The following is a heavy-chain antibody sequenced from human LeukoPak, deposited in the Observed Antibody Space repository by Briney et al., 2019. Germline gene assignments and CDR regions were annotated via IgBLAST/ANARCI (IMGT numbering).Heavy chain of an antibody. J-gene: IGHJ4*02. V-gene: IGHV3-33*08. CDR1: GFTFSTYF. Sequence: GGSLRLSCAASGFTFSTYFMSWVRQAPGKGLEWVAVIWYDGSNKYYADSVKGRFTISRDNSKNTLYLQMNSLRAEDTAVYYCARDYLHRIDYWGQGTLVTVSS. D-gene: IGHD3-16*02. CDR3: ARDYLHRIDY. CDR2: IWYDGSNK.